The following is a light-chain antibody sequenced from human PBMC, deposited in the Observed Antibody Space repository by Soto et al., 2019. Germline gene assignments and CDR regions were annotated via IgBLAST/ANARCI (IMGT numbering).Light chain of an antibody. Sequence: QSVLTQPPSVSGAPGQRVTISCTGSSSYIGAGYDVHWYQQLPGTAPKLLIYANSNRPSGVPDRLSGSKSGTSASLAITGLQAEDEADYYCQSYDSSLSGWVFGGGTKVTVL. CDR1: SSYIGAGYD. CDR3: QSYDSSLSGWV. CDR2: ANS. J-gene: IGLJ3*02. V-gene: IGLV1-40*01.